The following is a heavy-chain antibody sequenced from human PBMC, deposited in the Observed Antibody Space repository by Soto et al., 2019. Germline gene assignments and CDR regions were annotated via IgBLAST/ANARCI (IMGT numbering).Heavy chain of an antibody. D-gene: IGHD3-22*01. CDR3: ARDQLYYNDISGRPLNAFDV. CDR2: IKNKTDGGTT. J-gene: IGHJ3*01. V-gene: IGHV3-15*07. CDR1: GFTFSNAW. Sequence: GGSLRLSCAASGFTFSNAWMNWVRQAPGKGLEWVGRIKNKTDGGTTDYAAPVKGRFTISRDNSKNSLYLQMKSLRAEDTAVYYCARDQLYYNDISGRPLNAFDVWGQGTMVTVSS.